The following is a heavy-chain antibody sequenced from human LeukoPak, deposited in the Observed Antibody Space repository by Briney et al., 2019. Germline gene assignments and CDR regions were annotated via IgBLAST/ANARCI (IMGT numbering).Heavy chain of an antibody. Sequence: SETLSLTCTVSGGSISSYYWGWIRQPPGKGLEWIGYIYYSGSTNYNPSLKSRVTISVDTSKNQFSLKLSSVTAADTAVYYCARDTGYCSSTSCESYYYYGMDVWGQGTTVTVSS. CDR3: ARDTGYCSSTSCESYYYYGMDV. J-gene: IGHJ6*02. D-gene: IGHD2-2*01. CDR2: IYYSGST. V-gene: IGHV4-59*01. CDR1: GGSISSYY.